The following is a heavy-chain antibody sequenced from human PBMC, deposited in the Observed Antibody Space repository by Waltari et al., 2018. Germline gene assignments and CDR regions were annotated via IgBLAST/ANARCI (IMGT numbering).Heavy chain of an antibody. Sequence: EVQLVESGGNLIQPGGSLRLSCAASGFTVRTNFISWVRQAPGKGLEWVSIIYSGGNTYYAGSVKGRFTISRDNYKNMVYLEMNSLRAEDTAVYYCAKDILTRSYLFDYWGQGTLVTVSS. CDR2: IYSGGNT. D-gene: IGHD3-9*01. CDR3: AKDILTRSYLFDY. J-gene: IGHJ4*02. V-gene: IGHV3-53*01. CDR1: GFTVRTNF.